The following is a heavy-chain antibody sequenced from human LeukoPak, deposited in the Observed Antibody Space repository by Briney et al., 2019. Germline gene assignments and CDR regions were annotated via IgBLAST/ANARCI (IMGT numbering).Heavy chain of an antibody. CDR2: IYYSGST. CDR3: ARSEQHYYDSSGYDAFDI. CDR1: GGSISSSSYY. Sequence: SETLSLTCTVSGGSISSSSYYWGWIRQPPGTGLEWIGSIYYSGSTYYNPSLKSRVTISVDTSKNQFSLKLSSVTAADTAVYYCARSEQHYYDSSGYDAFDIWGQGTMVTVSS. J-gene: IGHJ3*02. D-gene: IGHD3-22*01. V-gene: IGHV4-39*01.